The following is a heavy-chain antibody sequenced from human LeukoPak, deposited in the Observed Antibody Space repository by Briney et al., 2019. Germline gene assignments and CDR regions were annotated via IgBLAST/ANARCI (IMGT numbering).Heavy chain of an antibody. CDR1: GDSVASNSAG. Sequence: SQTLSLTCAISGDSVASNSAGWNWIRQSPSRGLEWLGSTYYRSNWYRDYALSVNGRITINADTSRNQFSLHLNSVTPDETAVYYCARDQVTGWFDPWGQGTLVTVSS. D-gene: IGHD1-1*01. J-gene: IGHJ5*02. CDR3: ARDQVTGWFDP. V-gene: IGHV6-1*01. CDR2: TYYRSNWYR.